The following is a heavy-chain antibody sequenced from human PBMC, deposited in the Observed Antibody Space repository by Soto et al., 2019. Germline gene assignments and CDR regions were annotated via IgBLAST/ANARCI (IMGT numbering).Heavy chain of an antibody. CDR3: ARSGDCSGGSCYEWFDP. CDR1: GASITQYY. Sequence: SETLSLTCTVSGASITQYYWNWIRQSPGKGLEWIVSVSSTGSTVYNPSLTSRVTVSLDTSKNQFSLTLSSVTAADTAVYYCARSGDCSGGSCYEWFDPWGQGTLVTVSS. V-gene: IGHV4-4*08. D-gene: IGHD2-15*01. CDR2: VSSTGST. J-gene: IGHJ5*02.